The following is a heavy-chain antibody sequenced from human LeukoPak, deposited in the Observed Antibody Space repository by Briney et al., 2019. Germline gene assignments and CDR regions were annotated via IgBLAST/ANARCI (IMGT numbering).Heavy chain of an antibody. J-gene: IGHJ4*02. V-gene: IGHV3-23*01. CDR3: ARDWGKGDY. D-gene: IGHD3-16*01. Sequence: GGSLRLSCAASGLTFSNFAMSWVRQAPGKGLEWVSAISGGGDSTYYADSVKGRFTISRDNSKNTLYLQMNSLRAEDTAVYYCARDWGKGDYWGQGTLVTVSS. CDR2: ISGGGDST. CDR1: GLTFSNFA.